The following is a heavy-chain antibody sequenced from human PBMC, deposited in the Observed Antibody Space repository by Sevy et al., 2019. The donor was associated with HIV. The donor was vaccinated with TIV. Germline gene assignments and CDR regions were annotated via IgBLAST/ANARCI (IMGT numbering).Heavy chain of an antibody. V-gene: IGHV1-24*01. J-gene: IGHJ3*02. CDR2: FDPEDGET. CDR1: GYTLTELS. CDR3: ATDLAVAGTAGAFDI. D-gene: IGHD6-19*01. Sequence: ASVKVSCKVSGYTLTELSMHWVRLAPGKGLEWMGGFDPEDGETIYAQKFQGRVTMTEDTSTDTAYMELSSLRSEDTAVYYCATDLAVAGTAGAFDIWGQGTMVTVSS.